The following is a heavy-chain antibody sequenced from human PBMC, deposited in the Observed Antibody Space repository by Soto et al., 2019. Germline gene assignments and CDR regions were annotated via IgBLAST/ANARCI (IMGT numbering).Heavy chain of an antibody. Sequence: PGGSLRLSCAASGFTVSSNYMSWVRQAPGKGLEWVSVIYSGGSTYYADSVKGRFTISRDNSKNTLYLQMNSLRAEDTAVYYCAKDGQLGWFGELLSTLRNYYYDYLDVWGKGTTVTVSS. J-gene: IGHJ6*03. CDR2: IYSGGST. CDR3: AKDGQLGWFGELLSTLRNYYYDYLDV. CDR1: GFTVSSNY. D-gene: IGHD3-10*01. V-gene: IGHV3-53*01.